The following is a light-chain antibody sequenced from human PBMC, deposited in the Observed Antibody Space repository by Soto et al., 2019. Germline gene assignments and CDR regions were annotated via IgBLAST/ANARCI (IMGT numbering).Light chain of an antibody. CDR2: EVS. J-gene: IGLJ2*01. CDR1: SSDIGGYNY. CDR3: SSFTTSSTVL. Sequence: QSALTQPASVSGSLGQSITISGTGTSSDIGGYNYVSWYQQHPGKAPKVMIFEVSKRPSGVSNRFSGSKSGNMASLTISGLQAEDEGDYYCSSFTTSSTVLLGGGTKLTVL. V-gene: IGLV2-14*01.